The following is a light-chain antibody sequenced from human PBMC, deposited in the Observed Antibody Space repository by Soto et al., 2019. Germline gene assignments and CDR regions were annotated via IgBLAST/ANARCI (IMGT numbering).Light chain of an antibody. CDR3: CSYAGSSTWV. J-gene: IGLJ1*01. V-gene: IGLV2-23*01. Sequence: QSVLTQPASVSGSPGQSITISCTGTTSDIGSYNLVSWYQQHPGKVPKIIIYEASKRPSGAPYRFSGSKSGNTASLTISGLQAEDEDDYYCCSYAGSSTWVFGTGTKVTVL. CDR2: EAS. CDR1: TSDIGSYNL.